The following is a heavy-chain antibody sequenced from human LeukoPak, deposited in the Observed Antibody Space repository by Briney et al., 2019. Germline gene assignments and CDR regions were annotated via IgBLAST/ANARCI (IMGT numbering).Heavy chain of an antibody. Sequence: AGRSLRLSCVGSGFSLDDYAMHWVRQVPGEGLEWVSSISWDSGNQAYTDPVKGRFTISRDNDKNSLYLQMNSLRPEDTALYYCVKDMGFDLLNDAVHVWGHGTLVTVSS. CDR1: GFSLDDYA. CDR2: ISWDSGNQ. CDR3: VKDMGFDLLNDAVHV. D-gene: IGHD3-9*01. J-gene: IGHJ3*01. V-gene: IGHV3-9*01.